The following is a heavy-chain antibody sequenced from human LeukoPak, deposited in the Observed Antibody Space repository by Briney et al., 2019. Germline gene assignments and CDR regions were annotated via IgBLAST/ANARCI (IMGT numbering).Heavy chain of an antibody. CDR1: GYTFTSYG. J-gene: IGHJ4*02. Sequence: ASVKVSCKASGYTFTSYGISWVRQAPGQGLEWMGWINPNSGGTNYAQKFQGRVTMTRDTSISTAYMELSRLRSDDTAVYYCARDLGYYYGSGIDYWGQGTLVTVSS. D-gene: IGHD3-10*01. CDR2: INPNSGGT. CDR3: ARDLGYYYGSGIDY. V-gene: IGHV1-2*02.